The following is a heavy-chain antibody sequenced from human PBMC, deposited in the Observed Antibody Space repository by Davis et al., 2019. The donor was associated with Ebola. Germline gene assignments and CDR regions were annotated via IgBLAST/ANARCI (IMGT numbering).Heavy chain of an antibody. V-gene: IGHV1-46*01. CDR3: AGVGSRDYFDY. CDR1: GYTFTGYY. Sequence: ASVKVSCKASGYTFTGYYMHWVRQAPGQGLEWMGIINPSGGITIYAQKFKGRVTMTRDTSTSTVYMELSSLRSEDTAVYYCAGVGSRDYFDYWGQGTQVTVSS. D-gene: IGHD2-2*03. CDR2: INPSGGIT. J-gene: IGHJ4*02.